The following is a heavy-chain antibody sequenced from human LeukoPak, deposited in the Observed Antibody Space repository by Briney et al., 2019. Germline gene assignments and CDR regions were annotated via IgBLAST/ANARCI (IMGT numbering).Heavy chain of an antibody. Sequence: PGGSLRLSCAASGFTFSSYAMHWVRQAPGKGLEWVAVISYDGSNKYYADSVKGRFTISRDNSKNTLYLQMNSLRAEDTAVYYCERCGYSHGYGWGGGYYYYYMDVWGKGTTVTVSS. CDR1: GFTFSSYA. J-gene: IGHJ6*03. CDR2: ISYDGSNK. D-gene: IGHD5-18*01. V-gene: IGHV3-30*04. CDR3: ERCGYSHGYGWGGGYYYYYMDV.